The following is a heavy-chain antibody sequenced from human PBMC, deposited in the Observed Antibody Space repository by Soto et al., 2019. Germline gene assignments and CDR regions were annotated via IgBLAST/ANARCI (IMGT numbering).Heavy chain of an antibody. V-gene: IGHV2-26*01. Sequence: SGPTLVNPTETLTLTCTVSGFSLSNARMGVSWIRQPPGKALEWLAHIFSNDEKSYSTSLKSRLTISKDTSKSQVVLTMTNMDPVDTDTYYCAGGKEWLPLHYYYYYMDVWGKGTTVTVSS. CDR3: AGGKEWLPLHYYYYYMDV. J-gene: IGHJ6*03. CDR2: IFSNDEK. CDR1: GFSLSNARMG. D-gene: IGHD3-3*01.